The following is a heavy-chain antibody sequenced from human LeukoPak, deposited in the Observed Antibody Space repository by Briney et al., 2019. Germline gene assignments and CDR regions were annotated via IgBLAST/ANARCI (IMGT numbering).Heavy chain of an antibody. Sequence: GRSLRLSCAASGFTFSSYSMNWVRQAPGKGLEWVSYISSSSSTIYYADSVKGRFTISRDNAKNSLYLQMNSLRDEDTAVYYCARNGGCSSTSCYSEGLFDYWGQGTLVTVSS. V-gene: IGHV3-48*02. D-gene: IGHD2-2*01. CDR2: ISSSSSTI. CDR3: ARNGGCSSTSCYSEGLFDY. J-gene: IGHJ4*02. CDR1: GFTFSSYS.